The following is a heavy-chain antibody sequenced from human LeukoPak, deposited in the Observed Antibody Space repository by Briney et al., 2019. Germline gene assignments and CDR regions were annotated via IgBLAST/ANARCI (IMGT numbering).Heavy chain of an antibody. V-gene: IGHV4-39*01. J-gene: IGHJ3*02. Sequence: SETLSLTCTVSGGSISSSSYYWGWIRQPPGKGLEWIGSIYYSGSTYYNPSLKSRVTISVDTSKNQFSLKLSSVTAADTAVYYFARRRIAARRRAFDIWGQGTMVTVSS. CDR3: ARRRIAARRRAFDI. D-gene: IGHD6-6*01. CDR1: GGSISSSSYY. CDR2: IYYSGST.